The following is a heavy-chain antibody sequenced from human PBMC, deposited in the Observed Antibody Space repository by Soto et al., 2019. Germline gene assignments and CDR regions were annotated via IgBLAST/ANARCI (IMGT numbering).Heavy chain of an antibody. V-gene: IGHV4-34*01. J-gene: IGHJ4*02. CDR3: ARGQEGVVATH. D-gene: IGHD5-12*01. CDR1: GGSLSGYY. CDR2: VRDGGHT. Sequence: QVQLQQWGAGLLKPSETLSLNCAVTGGSLSGYYWSWIRQPPGKGLEWIGEVRDGGHTNYSPSLSGRVTISSDTSNNQFSLRLNSVTAADTGVYSCARGQEGVVATHWDQGSLVTVSS.